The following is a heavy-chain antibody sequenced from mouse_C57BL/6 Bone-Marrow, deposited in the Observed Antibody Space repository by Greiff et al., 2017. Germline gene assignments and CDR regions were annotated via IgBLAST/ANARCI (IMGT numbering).Heavy chain of an antibody. D-gene: IGHD1-1*01. CDR2: IYPGDGDT. Sequence: VKLMESGPELVKPGASVKISCKASGYAFSSSWMNWVKQRPGKGLEWIGRIYPGDGDTNYNGKFKGKATLTADKSSSTAYMQLSSLTSEDSAVYFCARKKHYYGSSDWYFDVWGTGTTVTVSS. V-gene: IGHV1-82*01. CDR1: GYAFSSSW. J-gene: IGHJ1*03. CDR3: ARKKHYYGSSDWYFDV.